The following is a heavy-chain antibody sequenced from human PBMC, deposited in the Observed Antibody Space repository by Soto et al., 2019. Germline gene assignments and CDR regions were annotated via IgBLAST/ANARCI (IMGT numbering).Heavy chain of an antibody. CDR2: ISGSGGST. D-gene: IGHD2-15*01. V-gene: IGHV3-23*01. J-gene: IGHJ4*02. CDR1: GFTFSSYA. Sequence: EVQLLESGGGLVQPGGSLRLSCAASGFTFSSYAMSWVRQAPGKGLEWVSAISGSGGSTYYADSVKGRFTISRDNSKNTLYLQMNSLRAEDMDVYYCANARRVAATPIDYWGQGTLVTVSS. CDR3: ANARRVAATPIDY.